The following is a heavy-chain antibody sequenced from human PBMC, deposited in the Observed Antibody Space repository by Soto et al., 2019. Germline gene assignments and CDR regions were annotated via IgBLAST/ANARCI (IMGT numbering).Heavy chain of an antibody. V-gene: IGHV3-7*01. D-gene: IGHD6-13*01. CDR1: GFTFNTYW. CDR2: INQDGSEK. Sequence: GSLRLSCAASGFTFNTYWMSWVRQAPGTGLEWVANINQDGSEKFCVDSVKGRFTISRDNAKNSLYLQMSSLRAEDTAIYYCARDTTRIAVAGYYYYYGMDVWGQGTSVTVSS. CDR3: ARDTTRIAVAGYYYYYGMDV. J-gene: IGHJ6*02.